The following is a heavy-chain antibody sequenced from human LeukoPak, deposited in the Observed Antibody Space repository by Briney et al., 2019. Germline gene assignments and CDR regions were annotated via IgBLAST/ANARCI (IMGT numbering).Heavy chain of an antibody. CDR1: GFTFSSNW. D-gene: IGHD1-26*01. V-gene: IGHV3-74*01. CDR3: VYSGNFRFDY. J-gene: IGHJ4*02. Sequence: GGSLRLSCAASGFTFSSNWIHWVRRVPGKALVWVSRISPDGTSTTYADSVKGRFTISRDNAKNTLYLQMNTLRAEDTAVYYCVYSGNFRFDYWGQGTLVTVSS. CDR2: ISPDGTST.